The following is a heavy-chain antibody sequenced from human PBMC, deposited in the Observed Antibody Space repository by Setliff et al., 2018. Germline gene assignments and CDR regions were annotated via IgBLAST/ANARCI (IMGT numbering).Heavy chain of an antibody. D-gene: IGHD3-10*01. J-gene: IGHJ4*02. V-gene: IGHV4-34*01. CDR3: ARQSGSGSSPYFDF. CDR2: SNHGGST. CDR1: GESFSNNY. Sequence: NPSETLSLTCSVYGESFSNNYWSWIRQPPGKGLEWIGESNHGGSTSYHPSLKSRLTISVDTSKNQFSLKLSSVTAADTAVYYCARQSGSGSSPYFDFWGQGTLVTVSS.